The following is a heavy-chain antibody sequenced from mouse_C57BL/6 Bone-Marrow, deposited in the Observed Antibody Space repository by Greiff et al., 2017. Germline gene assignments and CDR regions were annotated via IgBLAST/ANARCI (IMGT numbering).Heavy chain of an antibody. CDR1: GYTFTSYW. V-gene: IGHV1-69*01. D-gene: IGHD1-1*01. CDR2: IDPSDSYT. Sequence: VQLQQPGAELVMPGASVKLSCKASGYTFTSYWMHWVKQRPGQGLEWIGEIDPSDSYTNYNQKFKGKSTLTVDKSSSTAYMQLSSLTSEDSAVYYCARERGSNNDYWGQGTTLTVSS. J-gene: IGHJ2*01. CDR3: ARERGSNNDY.